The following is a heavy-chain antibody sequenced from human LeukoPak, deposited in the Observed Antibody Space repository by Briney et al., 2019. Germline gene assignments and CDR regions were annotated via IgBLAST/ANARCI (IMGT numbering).Heavy chain of an antibody. CDR2: ISSSGSTI. V-gene: IGHV3-11*01. CDR1: GFTFSDYY. J-gene: IGHJ6*02. Sequence: GGSLRLSCAAPGFTFSDYYMSWIRQAPGKGLEWVSYISSSGSTIYCADSVKGRFTISRDNAKNSLYLQMNSLRAEDTAVYYCARSAPPPYYYYGMDVWGQGTTVTVSS. CDR3: ARSAPPPYYYYGMDV.